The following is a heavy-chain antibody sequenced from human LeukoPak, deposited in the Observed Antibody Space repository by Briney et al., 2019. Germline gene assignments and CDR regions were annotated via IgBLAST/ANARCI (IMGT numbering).Heavy chain of an antibody. Sequence: KTSETLSLTCTVSGGSISSSSYYWGWIRQPPGKGLEWIGSIYYSGSTYYNPSLKSRFTISVDRPKNQFFLNVTSLTAADTAVYYCARSRQASGLLSSWGQGTPVVVSS. D-gene: IGHD3-10*01. V-gene: IGHV4-39*07. CDR1: GGSISSSSYY. CDR2: IYYSGST. CDR3: ARSRQASGLLSS. J-gene: IGHJ5*02.